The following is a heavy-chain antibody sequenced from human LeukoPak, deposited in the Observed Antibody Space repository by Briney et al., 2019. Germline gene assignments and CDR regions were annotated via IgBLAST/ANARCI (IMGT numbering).Heavy chain of an antibody. CDR3: ARDRPGRYDFWSGYSDY. CDR1: GGSISSSSYY. V-gene: IGHV4-39*02. CDR2: IYYSGST. J-gene: IGHJ4*02. Sequence: SETLSLTCTVSGGSISSSSYYWGWIRQPPGKGLEWIGSIYYSGSTYYNPSLKSRVTISVDTSKNQFSLKLSSVTAADTAVYYCARDRPGRYDFWSGYSDYWGQGTLVTVSS. D-gene: IGHD3-3*01.